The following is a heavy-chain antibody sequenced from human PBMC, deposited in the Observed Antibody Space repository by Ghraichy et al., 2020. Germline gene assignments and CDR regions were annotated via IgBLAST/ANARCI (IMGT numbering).Heavy chain of an antibody. CDR3: ARGPIKHIVVVIPMGGYFDY. J-gene: IGHJ4*02. CDR1: GGPFSGYY. CDR2: INHSGGT. V-gene: IGHV4-34*01. Sequence: SETLSLTCAVYGGPFSGYYWTWIRLLPGKGLEWIGEINHSGGTNYNPSLKSRVTISEDTSKNQFSLKLRSVTAADTAVYYCARGPIKHIVVVIPMGGYFDYWGQGTLVTVSS. D-gene: IGHD2-21*01.